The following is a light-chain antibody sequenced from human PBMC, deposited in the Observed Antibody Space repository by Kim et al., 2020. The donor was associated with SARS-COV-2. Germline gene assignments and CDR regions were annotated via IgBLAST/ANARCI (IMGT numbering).Light chain of an antibody. CDR3: QQRSNWPPIT. J-gene: IGKJ5*01. Sequence: GYLAWYQQKPGQAPRLLIYDASNRATGIPARFSGSGSGTDFTLTISSLEPEDFAVYYCQQRSNWPPITFGQGTRLEIK. CDR1: GY. V-gene: IGKV3-11*01. CDR2: DAS.